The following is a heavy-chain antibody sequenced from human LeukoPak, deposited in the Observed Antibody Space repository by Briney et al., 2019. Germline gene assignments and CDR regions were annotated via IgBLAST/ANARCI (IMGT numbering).Heavy chain of an antibody. D-gene: IGHD5/OR15-5a*01. Sequence: GGSLRLSCAASGFTFSNYAMSWVRQAPGKGLEWVSGISGGGGTTYYADFVKGRFTISRDNSKNTVFLQMNSLRAEDTAVYYCAKVSTRGSGTPIGKFDYWGRGALVTVSS. CDR2: ISGGGGTT. J-gene: IGHJ4*02. CDR3: AKVSTRGSGTPIGKFDY. CDR1: GFTFSNYA. V-gene: IGHV3-23*01.